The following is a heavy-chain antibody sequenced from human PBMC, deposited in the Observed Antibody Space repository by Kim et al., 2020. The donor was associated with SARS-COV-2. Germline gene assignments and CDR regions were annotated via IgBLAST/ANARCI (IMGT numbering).Heavy chain of an antibody. V-gene: IGHV1-18*01. Sequence: ASVKVSCKASGYTFTSYGISWVRQAPGQGLEWMGWISAYNGNTNYAQKLQGRVTMTTDTSTSTAYMELRSLRSDDTAVYYCARQDIVVVPAATRYYYYYGMDVWGQGTTVTVSS. CDR3: ARQDIVVVPAATRYYYYYGMDV. J-gene: IGHJ6*02. CDR2: ISAYNGNT. CDR1: GYTFTSYG. D-gene: IGHD2-2*01.